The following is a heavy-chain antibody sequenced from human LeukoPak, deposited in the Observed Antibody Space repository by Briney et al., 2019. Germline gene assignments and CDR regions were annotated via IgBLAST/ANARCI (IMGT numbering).Heavy chain of an antibody. CDR1: GGSISSYY. D-gene: IGHD1-26*01. CDR3: ARMKYRGATEAYYMDV. J-gene: IGHJ6*03. Sequence: SETLSLTCTVSGGSISSYYWSWIRQPPGKGREWIGYIYYSGSTNYNPSLKGRVTISVDTSKNQFSLKLSSVTAADTAVYYCARMKYRGATEAYYMDVWGKGTTVTVSS. V-gene: IGHV4-59*01. CDR2: IYYSGST.